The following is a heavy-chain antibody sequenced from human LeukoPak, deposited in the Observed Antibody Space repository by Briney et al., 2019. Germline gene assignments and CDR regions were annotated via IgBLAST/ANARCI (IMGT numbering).Heavy chain of an antibody. V-gene: IGHV1-2*02. CDR1: GYTFSDNY. Sequence: GASVKVSCKASGYTFSDNYIHWVRQTPGQGLEWMGWINPHSGATNSAQNFQGRVTMTRDPSISTAFLELSSLTSNDTAIYYCARVGRGYYGFDSWGQGTRVTVSS. J-gene: IGHJ4*02. D-gene: IGHD3-10*01. CDR2: INPHSGAT. CDR3: ARVGRGYYGFDS.